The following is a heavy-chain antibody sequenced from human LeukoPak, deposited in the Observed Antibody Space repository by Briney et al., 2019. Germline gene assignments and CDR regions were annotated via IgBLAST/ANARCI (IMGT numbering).Heavy chain of an antibody. V-gene: IGHV3-23*01. J-gene: IGHJ4*02. D-gene: IGHD2-21*01. CDR3: AKAGSGVPIVVVPAAFDS. CDR1: GLTFSDYA. CDR2: VSGSGGQT. Sequence: GGSLRLSCAVSGLTFSDYAMTWVRQAPGKGLEWVSTVSGSGGQTHYADSVKGRFVISRDNFRNTVYLQMNILRVEDTAIYYCAKAGSGVPIVVVPAAFDSWGQGTLVTVSS.